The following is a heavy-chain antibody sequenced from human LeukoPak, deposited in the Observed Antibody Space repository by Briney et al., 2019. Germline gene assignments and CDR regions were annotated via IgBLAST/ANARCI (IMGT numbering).Heavy chain of an antibody. CDR3: ASPVDLDYYGSGSSPYGMDV. CDR1: GGTFSSYA. J-gene: IGHJ6*02. CDR2: IIPIFGTA. V-gene: IGHV1-69*01. Sequence: SVNVSCKASGGTFSSYAISWVRQAPGQGLEWMGGIIPIFGTANYAQKFQGRVTITADESTSTAYMELSSLRSEDTAVYYCASPVDLDYYGSGSSPYGMDVWGQGTTVTVSS. D-gene: IGHD3-10*01.